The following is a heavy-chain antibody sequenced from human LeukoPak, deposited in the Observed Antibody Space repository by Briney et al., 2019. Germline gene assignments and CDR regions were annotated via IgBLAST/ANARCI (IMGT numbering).Heavy chain of an antibody. D-gene: IGHD6-6*01. CDR2: VSGSGGST. V-gene: IGHV3-23*01. J-gene: IGHJ6*02. Sequence: GGSLRLSCAASGFTFSSYAMSWVRQAPGKGLEWVSAVSGSGGSTYYADSVKGRFTISRDNSKNTLYLQMNSLRAEDTAVYYCAKTSSLYYYYGMDVWGQGTTVTVSS. CDR3: AKTSSLYYYYGMDV. CDR1: GFTFSSYA.